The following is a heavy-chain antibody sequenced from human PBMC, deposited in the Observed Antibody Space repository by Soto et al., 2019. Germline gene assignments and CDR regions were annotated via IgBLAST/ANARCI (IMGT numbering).Heavy chain of an antibody. CDR1: GFTFSSYA. CDR3: ANSKAAPGIYFGMDV. D-gene: IGHD6-25*01. J-gene: IGHJ6*02. V-gene: IGHV3-23*01. CDR2: ISGSGGST. Sequence: PGGSLRLSCAASGFTFSSYAMSWVRQAPWKGLEWVSAISGSGGSTYYADSVKGRFTISRDNSKNTLYLQMNSLRAEDTAVYYCANSKAAPGIYFGMDVWGQGTTVTVSS.